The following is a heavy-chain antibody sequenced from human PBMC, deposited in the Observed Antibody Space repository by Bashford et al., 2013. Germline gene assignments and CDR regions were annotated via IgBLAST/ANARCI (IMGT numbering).Heavy chain of an antibody. Sequence: GSLRLSCAASGFTFSSYSMNWVRQAPGKGLEWVSSISSSSSYIYYADSVKGRFTISRDNSKNTLYLQMNSLRAEDTAVYYCARDKGSSSFMIDYWGQGTLVTVSS. CDR2: ISSSSSYI. CDR1: GFTFSSYS. CDR3: ARDKGSSSFMIDY. V-gene: IGHV3-21*06. J-gene: IGHJ4*02. D-gene: IGHD6-13*01.